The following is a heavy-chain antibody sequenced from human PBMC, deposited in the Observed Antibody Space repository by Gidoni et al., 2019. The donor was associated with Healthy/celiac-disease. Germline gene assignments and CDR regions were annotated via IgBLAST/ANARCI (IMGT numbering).Heavy chain of an antibody. J-gene: IGHJ4*02. CDR2: ISGSGGST. Sequence: EVQLLESGGGLVQPGGSLRLSCAASGFTCSSYAMSWVRQAPGKGLEWVSAISGSGGSTYYADSVKGRFTISRDNSKNTLYLQMNSLRAEDTAVYYCAKGGSSGKTGDYFDYWGQGTLVTVSS. CDR1: GFTCSSYA. D-gene: IGHD6-25*01. V-gene: IGHV3-23*01. CDR3: AKGGSSGKTGDYFDY.